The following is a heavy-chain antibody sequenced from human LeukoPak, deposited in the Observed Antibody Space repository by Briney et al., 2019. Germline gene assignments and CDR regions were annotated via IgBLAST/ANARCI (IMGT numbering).Heavy chain of an antibody. V-gene: IGHV1-46*01. CDR1: GYTFTSYY. J-gene: IGHJ4*02. CDR3: ARGSYGDFLDY. Sequence: ASVKVSCKASGYTFTSYYIHWVRQAPGQGLEWMGIINPSGGSTSYAQKFQGRVTMTRDTSTSTVYMELSSLKSEDTAVYYCARGSYGDFLDYWGQGTLVTVSS. CDR2: INPSGGST. D-gene: IGHD4-17*01.